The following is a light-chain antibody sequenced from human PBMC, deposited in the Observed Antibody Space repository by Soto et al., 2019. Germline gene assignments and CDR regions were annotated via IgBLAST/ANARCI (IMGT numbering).Light chain of an antibody. Sequence: QSVLTQPASLSGSPGQSITISCTGTSSDIGAYDFVSWYQQHPGKAPRLMIFDVSERPSGVPDRFSGSKSGNTASLTISGLQAEDEADYYCCLYAVTFYVFGTGTKVTVL. CDR3: CLYAVTFYV. CDR1: SSDIGAYDF. CDR2: DVS. V-gene: IGLV2-11*01. J-gene: IGLJ1*01.